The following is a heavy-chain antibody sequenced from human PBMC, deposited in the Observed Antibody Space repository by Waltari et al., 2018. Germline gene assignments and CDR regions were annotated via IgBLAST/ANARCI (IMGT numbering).Heavy chain of an antibody. CDR3: ARLPGYSSGWYDS. CDR2: SSPSNGNT. Sequence: VQLVQSGPEVKKPGASVKVSWKASGYTFILAGIDGVRKAPGQGLEWMGWSSPSNGNTNYAQKFQGRVTMTTDTSTTTAYMELTSLGPDDTAVYFCARLPGYSSGWYDSWGQGTLVTVSS. CDR1: GYTFILAG. V-gene: IGHV1-18*01. J-gene: IGHJ5*01. D-gene: IGHD6-19*01.